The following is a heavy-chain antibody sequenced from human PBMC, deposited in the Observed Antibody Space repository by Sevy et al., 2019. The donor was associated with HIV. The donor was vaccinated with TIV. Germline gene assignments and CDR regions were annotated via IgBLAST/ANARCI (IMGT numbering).Heavy chain of an antibody. CDR2: ISGSGGST. CDR3: AKEEYSGYDFDY. CDR1: AFTFSSYV. J-gene: IGHJ4*02. Sequence: GSLRLSCTASAFTFSSYVMSWVRQAPGKGLEWVSTISGSGGSTYYADSVRDRFTISRDNSKKTVYLEMNSLSAEDTAVYYCAKEEYSGYDFDYGGQGTLVTVSS. D-gene: IGHD5-12*01. V-gene: IGHV3-23*01.